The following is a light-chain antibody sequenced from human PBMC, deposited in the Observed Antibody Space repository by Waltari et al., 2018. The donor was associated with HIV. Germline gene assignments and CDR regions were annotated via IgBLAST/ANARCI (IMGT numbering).Light chain of an antibody. V-gene: IGLV2-11*01. CDR3: CSYAGAYTFWV. CDR1: SSDVGGYDY. J-gene: IGLJ3*02. Sequence: QSALTQPRSVSGSPGQSVTISCTGTSSDVGGYDYVSWYQQHPGKAPRLMIYDVTKRPSGVRDRFSVSKSGNTASLTISGLQAEDEAEYYCCSYAGAYTFWVFGGGTQLTVL. CDR2: DVT.